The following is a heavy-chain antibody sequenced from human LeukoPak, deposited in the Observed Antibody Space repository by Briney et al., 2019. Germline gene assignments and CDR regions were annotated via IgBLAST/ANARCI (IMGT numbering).Heavy chain of an antibody. Sequence: PGGSLRLSCAASGFTFSSYGMHWVRQAPGKGLEWVAVIWYGGSNKYYADSVKGRFTISRDNSKNTLYLQMNSLRAEDTAVYYCATRTHIAARQSAFDIWGQGTMVTVSS. CDR3: ATRTHIAARQSAFDI. CDR2: IWYGGSNK. V-gene: IGHV3-33*08. CDR1: GFTFSSYG. D-gene: IGHD6-6*01. J-gene: IGHJ3*02.